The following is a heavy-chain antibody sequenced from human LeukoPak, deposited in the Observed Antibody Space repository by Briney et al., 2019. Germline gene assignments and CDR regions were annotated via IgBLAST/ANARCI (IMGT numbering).Heavy chain of an antibody. D-gene: IGHD3-10*01. V-gene: IGHV3-23*01. CDR1: GFTFSSYA. Sequence: PGGSLGLSCAASGFTFSSYAMSWVRQAPGKGLEWVSAISGSGGSTYYADSVKGRFTISRDNSKNTLYLQMNSLRAEDTAVYYCAKDFEFGEYYFDYWGQGTLVTVSS. CDR3: AKDFEFGEYYFDY. J-gene: IGHJ4*02. CDR2: ISGSGGST.